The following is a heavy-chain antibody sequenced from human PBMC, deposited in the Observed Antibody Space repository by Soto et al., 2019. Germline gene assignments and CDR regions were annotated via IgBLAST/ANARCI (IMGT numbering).Heavy chain of an antibody. V-gene: IGHV3-13*04. CDR2: IGTAGDT. Sequence: GGTLRLSCSASGFTFSSYDMHWVRQGPGKGLEWVSAIGTAGDTNYAGSVKGRFTISRENAKNSLYLQMNSLRAGDTAIYFCARAIGPTLFDYPDKGPLVTVSS. CDR1: GFTFSSYD. J-gene: IGHJ4*02. CDR3: ARAIGPTLFDY. D-gene: IGHD3-22*01.